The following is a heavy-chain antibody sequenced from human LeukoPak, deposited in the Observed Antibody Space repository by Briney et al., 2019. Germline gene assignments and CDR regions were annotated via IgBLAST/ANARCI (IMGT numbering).Heavy chain of an antibody. J-gene: IGHJ4*02. CDR3: AKQIQYSSGWYYFDY. CDR2: TYYSGST. V-gene: IGHV4-59*08. D-gene: IGHD6-19*01. CDR1: GGSISSYY. Sequence: SETLSLTCTVSGGSISSYYWSWIRQPPGKGLEWIGYTYYSGSTNYNPSLKSRVTISVDTSKNQFSLKLSSVTAADTAVYYCAKQIQYSSGWYYFDYWGQGTLVTVSS.